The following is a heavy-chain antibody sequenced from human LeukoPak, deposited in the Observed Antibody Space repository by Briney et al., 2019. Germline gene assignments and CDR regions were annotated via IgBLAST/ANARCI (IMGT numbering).Heavy chain of an antibody. CDR2: ISGNDGRT. CDR3: AKDLPSYSGSYYDGDY. J-gene: IGHJ4*02. Sequence: GGSLRLSCAASGFAFGSFAMSWVRQSPGKGLEWVSSISGNDGRTYYAESVKGRFTISRDNSKSTLYLQMNSLRAEDTAIYYCAKDLPSYSGSYYDGDYWGQGTLVTVSS. CDR1: GFAFGSFA. D-gene: IGHD1-26*01. V-gene: IGHV3-23*01.